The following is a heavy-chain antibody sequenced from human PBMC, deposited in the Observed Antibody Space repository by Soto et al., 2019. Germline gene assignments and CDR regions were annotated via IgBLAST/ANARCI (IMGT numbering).Heavy chain of an antibody. D-gene: IGHD1-26*01. CDR2: ISAYNGNT. CDR3: ARVRASGSSEEEFDY. CDR1: GYTFTSYG. J-gene: IGHJ4*02. Sequence: ASVKVSCKASGYTFTSYGISWVRQAPGQGLEWMGWISAYNGNTNYAQKLQGRVTMTTDTSTSTAYMELRSLRSDDTAVYYCARVRASGSSEEEFDYWGQGTLVTVSS. V-gene: IGHV1-18*01.